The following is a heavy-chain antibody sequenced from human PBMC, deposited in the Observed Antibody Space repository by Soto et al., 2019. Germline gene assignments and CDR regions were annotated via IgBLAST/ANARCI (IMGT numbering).Heavy chain of an antibody. CDR1: GYTFASYA. J-gene: IGHJ6*02. D-gene: IGHD6-6*01. CDR3: ARRGLSCSSTFRYYYYGMDV. V-gene: IGHV1-8*02. Sequence: ASVKVSCKASGYTFASYAISWMRQAPGQGLEWMGWMSPYNGNTDYAQKLQGRVTMTRNTSISTAYMELSSLRSEDTAVYYCARRGLSCSSTFRYYYYGMDVWGQGTTVTVSS. CDR2: MSPYNGNT.